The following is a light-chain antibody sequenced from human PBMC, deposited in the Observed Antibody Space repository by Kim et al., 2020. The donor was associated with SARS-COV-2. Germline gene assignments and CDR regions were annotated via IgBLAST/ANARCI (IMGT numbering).Light chain of an antibody. CDR3: QAWDSSTVV. V-gene: IGLV3-1*01. CDR1: KLGDKY. Sequence: PGQPACITCAGDKLGDKYACWYQQKPGQSPVLIIYQDSKRPSGIPERFSGSNSGNTATLTISGTQAMDEADYYCQAWDSSTVVFGGGTQLTVL. J-gene: IGLJ2*01. CDR2: QDS.